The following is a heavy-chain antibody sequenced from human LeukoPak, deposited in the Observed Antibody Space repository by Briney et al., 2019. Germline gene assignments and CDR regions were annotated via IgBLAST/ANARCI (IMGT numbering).Heavy chain of an antibody. CDR1: GFTFSSYS. CDR2: ISSSSSYI. V-gene: IGHV3-21*01. J-gene: IGHJ4*02. CDR3: ARVGIVGATRVYFDY. Sequence: GGSLRLSCAASGFTFSSYSMIWVRQAPGKGLEWVSSISSSSSYISYADSVKGRFTISRDSAKNSLYLQMNSLRAEDTAVYYCARVGIVGATRVYFDYWGQGTLVTVSS. D-gene: IGHD1-26*01.